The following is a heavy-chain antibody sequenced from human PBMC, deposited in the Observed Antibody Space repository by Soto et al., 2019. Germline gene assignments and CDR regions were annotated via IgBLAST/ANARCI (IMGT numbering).Heavy chain of an antibody. CDR2: INGNGSST. V-gene: IGHV3-74*01. CDR1: RFTFSNYW. Sequence: GGSLRLSCAASRFTFSNYWMHWVRQTPGKGLVWVSRINGNGSSTTYADSVKGRFTISRDNAKNTLYLQMNSLRAEDTAVYFCARVYRFYHYMDVWGKGNTVTVSS. J-gene: IGHJ6*03. CDR3: ARVYRFYHYMDV. D-gene: IGHD2-2*01.